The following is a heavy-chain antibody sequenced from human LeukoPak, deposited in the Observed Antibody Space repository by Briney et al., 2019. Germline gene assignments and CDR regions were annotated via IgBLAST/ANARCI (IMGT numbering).Heavy chain of an antibody. CDR2: IIPIFGTA. CDR1: GGTFSSYA. CDR3: ARDKTRGLGYSYSKSGNYFDY. Sequence: SVKVSCKASGGTFSSYAISWVRQAPGQGLEWMGGIIPIFGTANYAQKFQGRVTITADKSTSTAYMELSSLRSEDTAVYSCARDKTRGLGYSYSKSGNYFDYWGQGTLVTVSS. V-gene: IGHV1-69*06. J-gene: IGHJ4*02. D-gene: IGHD5-18*01.